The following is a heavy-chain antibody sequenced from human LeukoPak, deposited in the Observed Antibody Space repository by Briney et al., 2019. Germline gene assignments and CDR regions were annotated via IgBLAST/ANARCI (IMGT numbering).Heavy chain of an antibody. Sequence: PSETLSLTCAVYGGSFSGYYWSWIRQPPGKGLEWIGEINHSGSTNYNPSLKSRVTISVDTSKNQFSLKLTSVTAADTAVYYCARDRGFGELFFDDWGQGILVTVSS. CDR1: GGSFSGYY. D-gene: IGHD3-10*01. CDR3: ARDRGFGELFFDD. V-gene: IGHV4-34*01. CDR2: INHSGST. J-gene: IGHJ4*02.